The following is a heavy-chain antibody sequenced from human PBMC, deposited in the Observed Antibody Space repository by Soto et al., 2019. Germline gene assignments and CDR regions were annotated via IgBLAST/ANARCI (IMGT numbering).Heavy chain of an antibody. V-gene: IGHV4-39*01. D-gene: IGHD6-19*01. CDR1: GGSISSSSYY. CDR2: IYYSGST. CDR3: ARPHSSGWRGGDYFDY. Sequence: SETLSLTCTVSGGSISSSSYYWGWIRQTPGKGLEWIGSIYYSGSTYYNPSLKSRVTISVDTSKNQFSLKLSSVTAADTAVYYCARPHSSGWRGGDYFDYWGQGTLVTVSS. J-gene: IGHJ4*02.